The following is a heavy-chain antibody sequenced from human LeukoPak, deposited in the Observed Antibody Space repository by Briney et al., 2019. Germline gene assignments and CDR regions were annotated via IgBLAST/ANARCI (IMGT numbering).Heavy chain of an antibody. D-gene: IGHD3-22*01. CDR2: ISSSGGTI. V-gene: IGHV3-11*01. CDR3: ARDLHYDSSGYYGY. CDR1: GSTFSDYY. Sequence: AGGSLRLSCAASGSTFSDYYMSWIRQAPGKGLEWVSYISSSGGTIYYADSVKGRFTISRDNAKNSLYLQMNSLRAEDTAVYYCARDLHYDSSGYYGYWGQGTLVTASS. J-gene: IGHJ4*02.